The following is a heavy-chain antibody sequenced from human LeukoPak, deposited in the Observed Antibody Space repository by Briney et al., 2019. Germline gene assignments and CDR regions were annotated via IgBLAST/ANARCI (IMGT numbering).Heavy chain of an antibody. D-gene: IGHD1-26*01. CDR1: AFTFSDYS. V-gene: IGHV3-66*01. CDR3: GLDSGSYYTFDY. CDR2: IYSGGST. J-gene: IGHJ4*02. Sequence: PGGSLTLSCSASAFTFSDYSMNWLRQAPGKGLEWVSLIYSGGSTYYAESVKGRFTISRDNSKNTLYLQMNILRAENTAVYYSGLDSGSYYTFDYWGQGTLVTVSS.